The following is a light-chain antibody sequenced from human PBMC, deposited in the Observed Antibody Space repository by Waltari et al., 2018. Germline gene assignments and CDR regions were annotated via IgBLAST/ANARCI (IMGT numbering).Light chain of an antibody. J-gene: IGKJ1*01. CDR1: QGISSW. CDR3: QQGYNIPRT. CDR2: AAS. V-gene: IGKV1-12*01. Sequence: DIQMTQSPSSLSASVGDKVTITCRASQGISSWLAWYQQKPGKAPKLLIYAASSLQSGVPSRFSGSESGTDYTLTISSLQPEDFATYYCQQGYNIPRTFGQGTKVEIK.